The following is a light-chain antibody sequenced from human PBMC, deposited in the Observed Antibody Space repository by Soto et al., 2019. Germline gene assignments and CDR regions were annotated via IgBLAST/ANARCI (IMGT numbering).Light chain of an antibody. CDR2: KAS. CDR3: QRSYGSPPWT. Sequence: DIQMTQSPSTLSGSVGDRVTITCRASQTISSWLAWYQQKPGKAPKLLIYKASTLKSGVPSRLSGSGSGTEFTLTISSLQPDDFATYYCQRSYGSPPWTFGQGTKVDIK. J-gene: IGKJ1*01. CDR1: QTISSW. V-gene: IGKV1-5*03.